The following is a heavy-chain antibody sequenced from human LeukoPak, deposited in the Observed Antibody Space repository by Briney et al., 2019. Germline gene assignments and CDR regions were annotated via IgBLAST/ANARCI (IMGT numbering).Heavy chain of an antibody. CDR1: GFTFSSYS. J-gene: IGHJ4*02. V-gene: IGHV3-21*01. CDR3: ARDRQQLVNDY. CDR2: ISSSSSYI. D-gene: IGHD6-13*01. Sequence: RGSLRLSCAASGFTFSSYSMNWVRQAPGKGLEWVSSISSSSSYIYYADSVKGRFTISRDNAKNSLYLQMNSLRAEDTAVYYCARDRQQLVNDYWGQGTLVTVSS.